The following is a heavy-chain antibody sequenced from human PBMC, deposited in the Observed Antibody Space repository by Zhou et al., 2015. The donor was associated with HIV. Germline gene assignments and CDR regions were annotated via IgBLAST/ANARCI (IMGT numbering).Heavy chain of an antibody. J-gene: IGHJ6*03. CDR2: IIPIFGTA. Sequence: QVQLVQSGAEVKKPGSSVKVSCKASGGTFSSYAISWVRQAPGQGLEWMGGIIPIFGTANYAQKFQGRVTITADESTSTAYMELSSLRSEDTAVYYCARGASATIFGAYYYYYMDVWGKGTTVTVSS. D-gene: IGHD3-3*01. CDR3: ARGASATIFGAYYYYYMDV. CDR1: GGTFSSYA. V-gene: IGHV1-69*01.